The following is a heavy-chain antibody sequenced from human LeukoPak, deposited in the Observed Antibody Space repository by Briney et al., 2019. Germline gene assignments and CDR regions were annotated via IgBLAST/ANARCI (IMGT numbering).Heavy chain of an antibody. CDR3: ARAMGRWNHGPGDNWFDP. Sequence: GASVKVSCKASGGTFSSYAISWVRQAPGQGLEWMGGIIPIFGTANYAQKFQGRVTITTDESTSTAYMELSSLRSEDTAVYYCARAMGRWNHGPGDNWFDPWGQGTLVTVSS. J-gene: IGHJ5*02. V-gene: IGHV1-69*05. CDR2: IIPIFGTA. D-gene: IGHD1-14*01. CDR1: GGTFSSYA.